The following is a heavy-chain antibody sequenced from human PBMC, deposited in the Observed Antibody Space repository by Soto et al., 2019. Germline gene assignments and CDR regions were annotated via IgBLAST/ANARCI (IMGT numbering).Heavy chain of an antibody. J-gene: IGHJ5*02. CDR2: IYHSGST. Sequence: QLQLQESGSGLVKPSQTLSLTCAVSGGSISSGGYSWSWIRQPPGKGLEWIGYIYHSGSTYYNPSLKSQDTRSVDSSNNQFSLKLSSVTAEDTAVYYFARVPGPCGQGTLVTVYS. CDR3: ARVPGP. V-gene: IGHV4-30-2*01. CDR1: GGSISSGGYS.